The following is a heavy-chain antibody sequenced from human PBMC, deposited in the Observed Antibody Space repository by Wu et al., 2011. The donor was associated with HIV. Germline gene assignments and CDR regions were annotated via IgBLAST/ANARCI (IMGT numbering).Heavy chain of an antibody. Sequence: QAQLVQSGAEVKKPGSSVKVSCKASGGTFSDSAISWVRQAPGQGLEWMGGIIPIFGTTKYAQKFQGRVTITADKSTDTAYMELSSLRSEDTAVYYCGKGEAGYYHYYYMDVWGKGTTVTVS. CDR2: IIPIFGTT. J-gene: IGHJ6*03. D-gene: IGHD1-26*01. V-gene: IGHV1-69*14. CDR1: GGTFSDSA. CDR3: GKGEAGYYHYYYMDV.